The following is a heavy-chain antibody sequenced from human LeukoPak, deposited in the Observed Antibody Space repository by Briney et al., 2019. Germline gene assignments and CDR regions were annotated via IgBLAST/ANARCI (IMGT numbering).Heavy chain of an antibody. J-gene: IGHJ4*02. CDR3: ARAPTSYSWRY. CDR2: INPNSAGT. D-gene: IGHD1-26*01. V-gene: IGHV1-2*02. CDR1: GYTFTGYY. Sequence: ASVKVSCKASGYTFTGYYIHWVRQAPGQGLEWMGWINPNSAGTNYAQKFQGRVTMTRDTSISTAYMELSSLRSDDTVVYYCARAPTSYSWRYWGQGTLVTVSS.